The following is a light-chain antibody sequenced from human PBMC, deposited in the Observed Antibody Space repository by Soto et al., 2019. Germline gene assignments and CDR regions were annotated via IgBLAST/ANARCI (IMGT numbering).Light chain of an antibody. Sequence: QSALTQPASVSGSPGQSITISCTGTSTDVGSHKLVSWYQQYPGNAPKLIIFEAYKRPSGVSNRFSGSKSGNTASLTISGLQAEDEADYYCSSYSTNITPVVFGGGTKLTVI. CDR1: STDVGSHKL. J-gene: IGLJ2*01. CDR3: SSYSTNITPVV. V-gene: IGLV2-14*02. CDR2: EAY.